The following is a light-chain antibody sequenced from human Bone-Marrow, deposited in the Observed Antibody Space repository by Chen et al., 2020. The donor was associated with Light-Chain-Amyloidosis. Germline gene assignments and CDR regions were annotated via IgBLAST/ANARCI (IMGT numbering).Light chain of an antibody. V-gene: IGLV6-57*01. CDR3: QSYQGSSQGV. Sequence: NFMLTQPHSVSESPGKTVIISCTRSSGSITTNYVQWYQQRPDSSPTTVIYEDDQRPSGVPDRFSGSIDRSSNSASLTISGLKTEDEADYYCQSYQGSSQGVFGGGTKLTVL. CDR2: EDD. CDR1: SGSITTNY. J-gene: IGLJ3*02.